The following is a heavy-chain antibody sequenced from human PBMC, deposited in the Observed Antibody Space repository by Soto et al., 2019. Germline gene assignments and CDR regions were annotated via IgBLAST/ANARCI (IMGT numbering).Heavy chain of an antibody. D-gene: IGHD6-6*01. CDR3: ARGAARMRYYYGMDV. V-gene: IGHV4-34*01. Sequence: SETLSLTCAVYGGSFSGYYWSWIRQPPGKGLECIGEINHSGSTNYNPSLKSRVTISVDTSKNQFSLKLSSVTAADTAVYYCARGAARMRYYYGMDVWGQGTTVTVSS. CDR1: GGSFSGYY. CDR2: INHSGST. J-gene: IGHJ6*02.